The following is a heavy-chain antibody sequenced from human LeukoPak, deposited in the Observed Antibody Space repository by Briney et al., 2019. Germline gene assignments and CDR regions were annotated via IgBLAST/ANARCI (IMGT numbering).Heavy chain of an antibody. J-gene: IGHJ3*02. D-gene: IGHD2-15*01. CDR3: ARGPTTPNAFDI. V-gene: IGHV4-34*01. CDR1: GGSFSGYY. Sequence: ETLSLTCAVCGGSFSGYYWSWIRQPPGKGLEWIGEINHSGSTNYNPSLKSRVTISVDTSKNQFSLKLSSVTAADTAVYYCARGPTTPNAFDIWGQGTMVTVSS. CDR2: INHSGST.